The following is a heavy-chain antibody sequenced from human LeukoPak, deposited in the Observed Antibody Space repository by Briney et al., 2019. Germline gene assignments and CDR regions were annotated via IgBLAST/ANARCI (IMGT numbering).Heavy chain of an antibody. CDR1: GGSFSGYY. CDR3: ARVQIAAAGNGGLDY. Sequence: SETLSLTCAVYGGSFSGYYWSWIRQPPGKGLEWIGEINHSGSTNYNPSLKSRVTISVDTSKNQFSLKLSSVTAADTAVYYCARVQIAAAGNGGLDYWGQGTLVTVSS. CDR2: INHSGST. V-gene: IGHV4-34*01. D-gene: IGHD6-13*01. J-gene: IGHJ4*02.